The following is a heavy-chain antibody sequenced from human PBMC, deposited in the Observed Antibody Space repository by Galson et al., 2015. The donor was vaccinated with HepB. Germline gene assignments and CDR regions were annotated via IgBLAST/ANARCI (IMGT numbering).Heavy chain of an antibody. CDR3: ATPISSTSCYITPCAFDI. CDR2: IYYSGST. V-gene: IGHV4-39*01. Sequence: SETLSLTCTVSGGPISSSSYYWGWIRQPPGKGLEWIGSIYYSGSTYYNPSLKSRVTISVDTSKNQFSLKLSSVTAADTAVYYCATPISSTSCYITPCAFDIWGQGTMVTVSS. CDR1: GGPISSSSYY. J-gene: IGHJ3*02. D-gene: IGHD2-2*02.